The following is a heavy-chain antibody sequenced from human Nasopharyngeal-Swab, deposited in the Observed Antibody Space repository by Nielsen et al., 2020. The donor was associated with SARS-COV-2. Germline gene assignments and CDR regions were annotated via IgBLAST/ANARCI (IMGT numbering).Heavy chain of an antibody. CDR1: GYTFTSYD. D-gene: IGHD6-13*01. V-gene: IGHV1-8*01. CDR2: MNPNSGNT. CDR3: ATGGAAVGWFDP. Sequence: ASVKVSCKASGYTFTSYDINWVRQATGQGLEWMGWMNPNSGNTGYAQKFQGRVTMTRNTSISTAYMELSSLRSEDTAVYYCATGGAAVGWFDPWGQGTLVTVSS. J-gene: IGHJ5*02.